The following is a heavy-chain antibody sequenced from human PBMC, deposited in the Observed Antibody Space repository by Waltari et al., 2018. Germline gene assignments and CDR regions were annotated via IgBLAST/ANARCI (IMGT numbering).Heavy chain of an antibody. D-gene: IGHD6-19*01. V-gene: IGHV3-74*01. J-gene: IGHJ5*02. CDR1: VFPFSNYW. Sequence: EAQLVQSGGGLVQPGGSLRLSCAASVFPFSNYWMHWVRQAPGKGLVWVSRINSDASDTSYADSVKGRFTISRDNAKNTLYLQMNSLRAEDTAVYYCASSRFSIGCSSWGQGTLATVSS. CDR3: ASSRFSIGCSS. CDR2: INSDASDT.